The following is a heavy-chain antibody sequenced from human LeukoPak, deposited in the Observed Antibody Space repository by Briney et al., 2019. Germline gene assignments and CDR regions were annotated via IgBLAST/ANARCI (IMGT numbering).Heavy chain of an antibody. CDR2: VTTSGNP. CDR1: GFSFGSFG. D-gene: IGHD6-19*01. V-gene: IGHV3-23*01. CDR3: AKTGPGSGWSRYYFDF. J-gene: IGHJ4*02. Sequence: GGSLRLSCAASGFSFGSFGMNWVRQAPGKGLEWVSAVTTSGNPYYADSVKSRFTVSRDISKNTVFLQLNSLRAEDTAVYYCAKTGPGSGWSRYYFDFWGQGTLVTVSS.